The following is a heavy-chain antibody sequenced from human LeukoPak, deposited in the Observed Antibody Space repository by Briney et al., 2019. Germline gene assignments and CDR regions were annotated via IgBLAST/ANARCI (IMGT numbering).Heavy chain of an antibody. CDR2: ISSDGNSK. J-gene: IGHJ2*01. CDR3: ARGSGPDSYWYFDL. Sequence: PGGSLRLSCAASGFSFSSYSIHRVRQAPGKGLEWVAVISSDGNSKNFALSVRGRFTISRDNAENSVYLLMNSLSAEDTSVYYCARGSGPDSYWYFDLWGRGTLVTVSS. CDR1: GFSFSSYS. V-gene: IGHV3-30-3*01. D-gene: IGHD6-19*01.